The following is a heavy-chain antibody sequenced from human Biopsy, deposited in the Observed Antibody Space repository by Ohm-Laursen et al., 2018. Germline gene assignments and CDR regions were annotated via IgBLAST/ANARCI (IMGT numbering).Heavy chain of an antibody. Sequence: SLRLSCAASGFPFYNYAMNWVRQAPRKGLEWVAGIYGGGIGTYYADSVKGRFSISRDNSENTLYLHMNSLRAEDTAVYFCAKFEEDPTPSYYFDYWGQGTLVTVSS. D-gene: IGHD3-16*01. J-gene: IGHJ4*02. V-gene: IGHV3-23*01. CDR2: IYGGGIGT. CDR3: AKFEEDPTPSYYFDY. CDR1: GFPFYNYA.